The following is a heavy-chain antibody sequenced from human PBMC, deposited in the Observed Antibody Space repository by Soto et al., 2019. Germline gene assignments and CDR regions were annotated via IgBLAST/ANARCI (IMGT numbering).Heavy chain of an antibody. CDR3: ARDPNYDILTGYARGYFDY. CDR1: GGTFSSYT. Sequence: QVQLVQSGAEVKKPGSSVKVSCKASGGTFSSYTISWVRQAPGQGLEWMGRIIPILGIANYAQKFQGRVRITADKSTSTAYMELSSLRSEDTAVYYCARDPNYDILTGYARGYFDYWGQGTLVTVSS. J-gene: IGHJ4*02. CDR2: IIPILGIA. D-gene: IGHD3-9*01. V-gene: IGHV1-69*08.